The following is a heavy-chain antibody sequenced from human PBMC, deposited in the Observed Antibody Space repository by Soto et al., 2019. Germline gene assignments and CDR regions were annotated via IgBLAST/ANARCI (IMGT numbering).Heavy chain of an antibody. CDR1: GGSISSYY. J-gene: IGHJ4*02. CDR2: IYYSGST. Sequence: SETLSLTCTVSGGSISSYYWSWIRQPPGKGLEWIGYIYYSGSTNYNPSLKSRVTISVDTSKNQFSLKLSSVTAADTAVYYCARVMTTVTTFYFDYWGQGTLVTVSS. CDR3: ARVMTTVTTFYFDY. D-gene: IGHD4-17*01. V-gene: IGHV4-59*01.